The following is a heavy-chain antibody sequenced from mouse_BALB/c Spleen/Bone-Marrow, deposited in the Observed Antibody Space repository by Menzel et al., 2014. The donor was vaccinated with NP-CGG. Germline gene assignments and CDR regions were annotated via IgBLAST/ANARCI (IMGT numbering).Heavy chain of an antibody. D-gene: IGHD2-4*01. Sequence: VKLMESGPGLVAPSQSPSITCTVSGFSLTGYGVSWVRQPPGKGLEWLGMIWGDGSTDYNSALKSRLSISKDNSKSQVFLKMNSLQTDDTARYYCARDSFLITRALDYWGQGTSVTVSS. J-gene: IGHJ4*01. CDR1: GFSLTGYG. V-gene: IGHV2-6-7*01. CDR3: ARDSFLITRALDY. CDR2: IWGDGST.